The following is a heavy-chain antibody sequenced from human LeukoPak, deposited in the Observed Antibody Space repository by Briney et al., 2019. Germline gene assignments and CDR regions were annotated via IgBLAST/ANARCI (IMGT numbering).Heavy chain of an antibody. V-gene: IGHV4-59*08. CDR3: ARQGYSAYEILDY. J-gene: IGHJ4*02. CDR1: GGSISGYY. Sequence: PSETLSLTGTVSGGSISGYYYNWIRQPPGKGLEWIGYIYYSGSTNYSPSLKSRVTISVDTSKNQFSLKLSSVTAADTAVYYCARQGYSAYEILDYWGQGTLVTVSS. D-gene: IGHD5-12*01. CDR2: IYYSGST.